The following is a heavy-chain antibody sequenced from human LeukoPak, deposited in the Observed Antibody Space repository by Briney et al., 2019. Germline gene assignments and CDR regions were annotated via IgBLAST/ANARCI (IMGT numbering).Heavy chain of an antibody. CDR2: IYHSGST. Sequence: SETLSLTCTVSGGSISSGGYYWSWIRQPPGKGLEWIGYIYHSGSTYYNPSLKSRVTISVDRSKNQFSLKLSSVTAADTAVYYCARSAIVVVPAAIRNWFDPWGQGTLVTVSS. J-gene: IGHJ5*02. V-gene: IGHV4-30-2*01. D-gene: IGHD2-2*01. CDR1: GGSISSGGYY. CDR3: ARSAIVVVPAAIRNWFDP.